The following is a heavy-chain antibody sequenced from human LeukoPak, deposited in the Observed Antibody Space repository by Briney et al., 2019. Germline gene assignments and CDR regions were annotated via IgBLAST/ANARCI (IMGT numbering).Heavy chain of an antibody. CDR3: ARVQGSGWSYDAFDI. CDR1: GYTFTGYY. CDR2: INPNSGGT. D-gene: IGHD6-19*01. V-gene: IGHV1-2*02. J-gene: IGHJ3*02. Sequence: ASVKVSCKASGYTFTGYYMHWVRQAPGQGLEWMGWINPNSGGTNYAQKFQGRVTMTRDTSISTAYMELSRLRSDDTAVYYCARVQGSGWSYDAFDIWGQGTMVTVSS.